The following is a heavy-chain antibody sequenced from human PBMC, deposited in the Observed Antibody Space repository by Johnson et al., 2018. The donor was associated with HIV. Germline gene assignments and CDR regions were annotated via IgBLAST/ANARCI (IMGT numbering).Heavy chain of an antibody. D-gene: IGHD6-19*01. J-gene: IGHJ3*02. CDR2: VSGSGTGT. CDR1: GFTFSSYA. Sequence: EQLVESGGGLVQPGGSLRLSCAASGFTFSSYAMSWVRQSPGKGLEWVSAVSGSGTGTYYADSVKGRVTISRDNSKSTLFLQMNSLRPEDTAVYYCARGYHSSGRCDVFDIWGQGTLVTVSS. V-gene: IGHV3-23*04. CDR3: ARGYHSSGRCDVFDI.